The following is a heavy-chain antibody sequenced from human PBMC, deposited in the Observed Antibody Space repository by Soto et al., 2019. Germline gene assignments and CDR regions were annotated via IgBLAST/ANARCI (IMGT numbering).Heavy chain of an antibody. Sequence: ASVKVSCKASGYTFTSYYMHWVRQAPGQGLEWMGIINPSGGSTSYAQKFQGRVTMTRDTSTSTVYMELSSLRSEDTAVYYCARRVMVTSIFDHCDGLDVWAQGYTVIV. CDR1: GYTFTSYY. D-gene: IGHD2-21*02. CDR3: ARRVMVTSIFDHCDGLDV. CDR2: INPSGGST. V-gene: IGHV1-46*01. J-gene: IGHJ6*02.